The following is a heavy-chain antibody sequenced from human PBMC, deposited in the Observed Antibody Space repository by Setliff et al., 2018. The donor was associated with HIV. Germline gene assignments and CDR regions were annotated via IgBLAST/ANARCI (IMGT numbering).Heavy chain of an antibody. CDR2: IYYSGST. J-gene: IGHJ6*03. CDR3: ASPGRRRGYCSSTSCYDEGPYYYYYMDV. D-gene: IGHD2-2*01. V-gene: IGHV4-39*01. CDR1: GGSISSSSYY. Sequence: PSETLSLTCTVSGGSISSSSYYWGWIRQPPGKGLEWIGSIYYSGSTYYNPSLKSRVTISVDTSKNQFSLKLSSVTAADTAVYYCASPGRRRGYCSSTSCYDEGPYYYYYMDVWGKGTTVTVSS.